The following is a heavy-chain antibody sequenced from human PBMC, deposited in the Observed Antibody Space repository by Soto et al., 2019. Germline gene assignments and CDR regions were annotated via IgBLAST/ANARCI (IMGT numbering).Heavy chain of an antibody. D-gene: IGHD6-19*01. CDR1: GGTFSSYA. CDR2: IIPIFGTA. CDR3: ARGHQGIAVAGYFDY. V-gene: IGHV1-69*13. J-gene: IGHJ4*02. Sequence: ASVKVSGKASGGTFSSYAISWVRQAPGQGLEWMGGIIPIFGTANYAQKFQGRVTITADESTSTAYMELSSLRSEDTAVYYCARGHQGIAVAGYFDYWGQGTLVTVSS.